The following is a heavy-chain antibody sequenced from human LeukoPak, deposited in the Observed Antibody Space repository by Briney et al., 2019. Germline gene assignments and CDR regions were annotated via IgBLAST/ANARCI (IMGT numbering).Heavy chain of an antibody. CDR3: ARGTVDTAIDPFDY. CDR1: GGFISSSNW. Sequence: SETLSLTCAVSGGFISSSNWWSWVRQPPGKGLEWIGEIYHSGSTNYNPSLKSRVTISVDTSKNQFSLKLSSVTAADTAVYYCARGTVDTAIDPFDYWGQGTLVTVSS. D-gene: IGHD5-18*01. J-gene: IGHJ4*02. V-gene: IGHV4-4*02. CDR2: IYHSGST.